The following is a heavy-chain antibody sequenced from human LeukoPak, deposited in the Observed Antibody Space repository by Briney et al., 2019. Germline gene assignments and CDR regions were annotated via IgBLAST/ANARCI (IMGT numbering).Heavy chain of an antibody. J-gene: IGHJ3*02. CDR1: GFTFSDSY. CDR3: AKDVNWNADAFDI. V-gene: IGHV3-11*01. CDR2: ISGSSSDV. Sequence: PGGSLRLSCAASGFTFSDSYMTWIRQAPGKGLELLSYISGSSSDVNYIDSVRGRFTISRDNAKNSLYLHMNSLTVEDTAVYYCAKDVNWNADAFDIWGQGTMVTVSS. D-gene: IGHD1-1*01.